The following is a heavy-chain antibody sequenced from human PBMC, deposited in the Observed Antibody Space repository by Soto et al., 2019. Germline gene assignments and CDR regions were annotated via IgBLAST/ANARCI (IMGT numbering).Heavy chain of an antibody. Sequence: GGSLRLSCASSGFPFSSYAMSWVRQAPGKGLEWVSAISGSGGSTYYADSVKGRFTISRDNSKNTLYLQMNSLRAEDTAVYYCAKAILHPYYYYGMDVWGQGTTVTVSS. J-gene: IGHJ6*02. CDR2: ISGSGGST. CDR3: AKAILHPYYYYGMDV. D-gene: IGHD2-15*01. V-gene: IGHV3-23*01. CDR1: GFPFSSYA.